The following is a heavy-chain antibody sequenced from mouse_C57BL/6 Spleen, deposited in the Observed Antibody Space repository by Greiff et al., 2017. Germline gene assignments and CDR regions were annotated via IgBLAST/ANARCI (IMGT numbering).Heavy chain of an antibody. D-gene: IGHD1-1*01. Sequence: DVKLVESGGGLVQPKGSLKLSCAASGFSFNTYAMNWVRQAPGKGLEWVARIRSKSNNYATYYADSVKDRFTISRDDSESMLYLQMNNLKTEDTAMYYCVRDYYGSSSYWGQGTLVTVSA. V-gene: IGHV10-1*01. J-gene: IGHJ3*01. CDR2: IRSKSNNYAT. CDR1: GFSFNTYA. CDR3: VRDYYGSSSY.